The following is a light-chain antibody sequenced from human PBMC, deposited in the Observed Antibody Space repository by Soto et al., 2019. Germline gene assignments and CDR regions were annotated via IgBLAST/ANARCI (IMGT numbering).Light chain of an antibody. CDR1: QRISDN. J-gene: IGKJ3*01. CDR2: VAS. Sequence: DIQLTQSPTSLSASVGDRVTITCRTSQRISDNLHWYQQKPGKAPDLLIYVASNVQNGVPSRFRGCGSGTEFTLTISSLQPEDFATYFCHLSYGSSFTFGPGTRVDVK. V-gene: IGKV1-39*01. CDR3: HLSYGSSFT.